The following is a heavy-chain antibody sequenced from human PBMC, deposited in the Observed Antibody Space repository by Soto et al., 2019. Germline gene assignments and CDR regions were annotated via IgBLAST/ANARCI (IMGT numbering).Heavy chain of an antibody. Sequence: PSETLSLTCTVSGDFISYYSWAWIRQSDGKGLEWIGRVYSTGTIFYNPSLKSRATMSVDTSKNQFSLKLTSVNAADTAVYYCARDSRVDSSGYTQTNWFDPWGQGTLVTVSS. D-gene: IGHD3-22*01. V-gene: IGHV4-4*07. CDR2: VYSTGTI. CDR1: GDFISYYS. J-gene: IGHJ5*02. CDR3: ARDSRVDSSGYTQTNWFDP.